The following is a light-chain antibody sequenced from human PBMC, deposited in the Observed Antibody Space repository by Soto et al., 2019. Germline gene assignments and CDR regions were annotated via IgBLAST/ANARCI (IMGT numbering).Light chain of an antibody. CDR2: DAS. V-gene: IGKV1-5*01. J-gene: IGKJ1*01. Sequence: DIQMTQSPATLSASVGDTVTVTFRASQSVSGWLAWYQQKPGEAPKLLIYDASALPRGVPSRFSGSGSGTKFTLTIASLQPDDFAPYYCQQYATFSGTFGPGTKVDIK. CDR3: QQYATFSGT. CDR1: QSVSGW.